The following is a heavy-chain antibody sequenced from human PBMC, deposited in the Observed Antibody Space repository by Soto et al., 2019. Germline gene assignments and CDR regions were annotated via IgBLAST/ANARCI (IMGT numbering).Heavy chain of an antibody. V-gene: IGHV3-33*01. CDR1: GFTFSLHG. D-gene: IGHD2-15*01. CDR2: IWYDGRNE. CDR3: ARDMFGGSWDFDY. J-gene: IGHJ4*02. Sequence: QVQLVESGGGVVQPGRSLRLSCEASGFTFSLHGMHWVRQAPGKGLEWVAVIWYDGRNEYFADSVKGRFTVSRDNSNNTLWLQMNSLRVEDTAIYYCARDMFGGSWDFDYWGQGTLVTVSS.